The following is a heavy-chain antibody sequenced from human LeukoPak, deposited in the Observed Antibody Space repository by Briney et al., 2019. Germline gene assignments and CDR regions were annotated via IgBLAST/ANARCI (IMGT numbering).Heavy chain of an antibody. Sequence: SETLSLTCTVSGGSFSNYYWSWIRQPAGKGLEWIGRIYTSGSTNYNPSVKSRVTMSVDTSNNQFSLKLTAVTAADTAVYYCARQPPQYYGMDVWGQGTTVTVSS. D-gene: IGHD1-14*01. CDR2: IYTSGST. V-gene: IGHV4-4*07. CDR1: GGSFSNYY. J-gene: IGHJ6*02. CDR3: ARQPPQYYGMDV.